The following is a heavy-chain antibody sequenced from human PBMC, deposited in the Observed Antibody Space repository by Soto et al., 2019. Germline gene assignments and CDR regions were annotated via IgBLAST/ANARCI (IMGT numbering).Heavy chain of an antibody. CDR1: GFTFSSYG. CDR3: AKGLGDGYNGNTDY. Sequence: PGGSLRLSCAASGFTFSSYGMHWVRQAPGKGLEWVAVISYDGSNKYYADSVKGRFTISRDNSKNTLYLQMNSLRAEDTAVYYCAKGLGDGYNGNTDYWGQGTLVTVSS. V-gene: IGHV3-30*18. J-gene: IGHJ4*02. D-gene: IGHD5-12*01. CDR2: ISYDGSNK.